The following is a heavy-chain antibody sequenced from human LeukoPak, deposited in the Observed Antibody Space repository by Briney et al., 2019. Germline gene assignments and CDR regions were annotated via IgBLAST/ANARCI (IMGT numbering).Heavy chain of an antibody. V-gene: IGHV4-39*07. CDR2: IYYSGST. CDR1: GGSISSSSYY. Sequence: SETLSLTCTVSGGSISSSSYYWGWIRQPPGKGLEWIASIYYSGSTYYNPSLKSRVTISVDTSKNQFSLKLSSVTAADTAVYYCARDLIPPPYNWFDPWGQGTLVTVSS. CDR3: ARDLIPPPYNWFDP. D-gene: IGHD2-21*01. J-gene: IGHJ5*02.